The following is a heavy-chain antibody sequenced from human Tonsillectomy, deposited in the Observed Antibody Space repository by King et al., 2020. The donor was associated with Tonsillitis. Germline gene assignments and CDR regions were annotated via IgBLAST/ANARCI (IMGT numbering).Heavy chain of an antibody. CDR2: IIPIFGTT. CDR1: GGTFSTFA. CDR3: AKYSSGWSRGGFDY. V-gene: IGHV1-69*01. Sequence: FQLVQSGAEVKKPGSSVKVSCKASGGTFSTFAISWVRQAPGQGLEWMGGIIPIFGTTTYPQNFQGRVTITADESTNTAYMDLVSLTSDDTAVYYCAKYSSGWSRGGFDYWGQGTLVTVSS. J-gene: IGHJ4*02. D-gene: IGHD6-19*01.